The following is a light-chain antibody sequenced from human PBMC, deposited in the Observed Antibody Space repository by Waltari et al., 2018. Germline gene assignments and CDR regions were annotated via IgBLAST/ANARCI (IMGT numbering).Light chain of an antibody. CDR2: KSF. V-gene: IGKV1-5*03. Sequence: DIQMTQSPSTLSASVGDRVTITCRASQSISNWLAWYQQKPGKAPKGLIYKSFTLQSGVPSRFSGSGSETEFILTISSLQPDDFATYFCQQYNIWPYTFGQGTTLEI. J-gene: IGKJ2*01. CDR1: QSISNW. CDR3: QQYNIWPYT.